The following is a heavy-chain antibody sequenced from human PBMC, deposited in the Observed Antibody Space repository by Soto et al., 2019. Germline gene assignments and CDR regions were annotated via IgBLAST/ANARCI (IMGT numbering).Heavy chain of an antibody. V-gene: IGHV3-13*05. J-gene: IGHJ6*02. CDR2: ISAAGDP. Sequence: EVQLVESGGGLVQPGGSLRLSCEASGFTFRNYDMHWVRQGTGKGLEWVSGISAAGDPDYADSVEGRFTISRENAQNSFFLQMNSLRVGATAVYYCARTDRDFYGLDVWGQGTMVIVSS. CDR3: ARTDRDFYGLDV. CDR1: GFTFRNYD.